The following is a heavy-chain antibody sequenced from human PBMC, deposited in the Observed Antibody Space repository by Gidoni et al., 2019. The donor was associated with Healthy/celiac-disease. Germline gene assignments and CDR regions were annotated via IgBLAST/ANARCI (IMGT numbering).Heavy chain of an antibody. CDR2: IIPIFGTA. CDR3: ARDNYYGSGSYYRWFDY. Sequence: QVQLVQSGAEVKKPGSSVKVSCKASGGTFSSYAISWVRQAPGQGLEWMGGIIPIFGTANYAQKFQGRVTITADESTSTAYMELSSLRSEDTAVYYCARDNYYGSGSYYRWFDYWGQGTLVTVSS. CDR1: GGTFSSYA. V-gene: IGHV1-69*01. D-gene: IGHD3-10*01. J-gene: IGHJ4*02.